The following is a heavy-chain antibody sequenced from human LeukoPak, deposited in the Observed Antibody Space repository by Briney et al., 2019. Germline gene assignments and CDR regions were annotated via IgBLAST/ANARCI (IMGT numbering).Heavy chain of an antibody. CDR3: AKDIHYDSSGYYFDY. Sequence: GGSLRLSCAACGFTFDDYAMHGVRQAPGKGLEWVSGISWNSGSIGYADSVRGRFTISRDNAKNSLYLQMNSLRAEDTALYYCAKDIHYDSSGYYFDYWGQGTLVTVSS. V-gene: IGHV3-9*01. D-gene: IGHD3-22*01. CDR2: ISWNSGSI. J-gene: IGHJ4*02. CDR1: GFTFDDYA.